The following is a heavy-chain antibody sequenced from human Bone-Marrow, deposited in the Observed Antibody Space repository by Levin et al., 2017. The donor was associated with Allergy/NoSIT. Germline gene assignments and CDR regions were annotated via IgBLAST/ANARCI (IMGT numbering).Heavy chain of an antibody. Sequence: GGSLRLSCTASGFTFSSYGIHWVRQAPGKGLEWVALISYDGSHKYYADSVKGRFTVSRDNSKNTLYLQMNSLRGEDTAVYYCAKESTYCDSRGFSEDYYHYGMDVWGQGTTVTVSS. CDR1: GFTFSSYG. J-gene: IGHJ6*02. V-gene: IGHV3-30*18. D-gene: IGHD3-22*01. CDR2: ISYDGSHK. CDR3: AKESTYCDSRGFSEDYYHYGMDV.